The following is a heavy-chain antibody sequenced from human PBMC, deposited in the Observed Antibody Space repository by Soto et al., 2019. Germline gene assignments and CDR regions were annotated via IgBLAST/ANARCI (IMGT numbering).Heavy chain of an antibody. D-gene: IGHD6-19*01. CDR1: GDSISSGCYS. J-gene: IGHJ5*02. CDR2: IYYSGST. V-gene: IGHV4-61*01. CDR3: ARGQWLPPRWFDP. Sequence: SETLSLTCAVSGDSISSGCYSWSWIRRPPGKGLEWIGYIYYSGSTNYNPSLKSRVTISLDTSKSQFSLKLSSVTAADTAVYYCARGQWLPPRWFDPWGLGTLVTVSS.